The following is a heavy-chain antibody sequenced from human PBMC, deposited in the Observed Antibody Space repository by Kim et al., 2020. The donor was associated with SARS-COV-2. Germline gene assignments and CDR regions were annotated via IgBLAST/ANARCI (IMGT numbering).Heavy chain of an antibody. Sequence: GGSLRLSCAASGFTFSSYEMNWVRQAPGKGLEWVSYISSSGSTIYYADSVKGRFTISRDNAKNSLYLQMNSLRAEDTAVYYCARAQGYYYDSSGGDNFDYWGQGTLVTVSS. CDR3: ARAQGYYYDSSGGDNFDY. CDR2: ISSSGSTI. CDR1: GFTFSSYE. V-gene: IGHV3-48*03. D-gene: IGHD3-22*01. J-gene: IGHJ4*02.